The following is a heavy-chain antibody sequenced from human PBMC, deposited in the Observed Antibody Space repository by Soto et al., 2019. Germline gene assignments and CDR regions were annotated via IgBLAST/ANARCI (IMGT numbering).Heavy chain of an antibody. CDR1: GGSISSGGYY. Sequence: SETLSLTCTVSGGSISSGGYYWSWIRQHPGKGLEWIGYIYYSGSTDYNPSLKGRVTISLDTSRNRISLTLNSVTAADTAIYYCASQSTYSYGFDYWGQGALVTVSS. J-gene: IGHJ4*02. CDR3: ASQSTYSYGFDY. D-gene: IGHD3-16*02. V-gene: IGHV4-61*08. CDR2: IYYSGST.